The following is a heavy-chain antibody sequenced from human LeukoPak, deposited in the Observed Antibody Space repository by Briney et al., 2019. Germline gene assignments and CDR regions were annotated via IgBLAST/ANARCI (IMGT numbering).Heavy chain of an antibody. V-gene: IGHV1-2*04. CDR3: ARDAIWVPQSNYYYYGMDV. CDR2: INPNSGGT. J-gene: IGHJ6*02. D-gene: IGHD2-21*01. CDR1: GYTFTGYY. Sequence: GASVQVSCKASGYTFTGYYMHWVRQAPGQGLEWMGWINPNSGGTNYAQKFQGWVTMTRDTSISTAYMELSRLRSDDTAVYYCARDAIWVPQSNYYYYGMDVWGQGTTVTVSS.